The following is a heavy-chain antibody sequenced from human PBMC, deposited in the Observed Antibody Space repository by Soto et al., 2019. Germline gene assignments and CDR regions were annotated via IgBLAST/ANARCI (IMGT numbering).Heavy chain of an antibody. J-gene: IGHJ6*02. V-gene: IGHV3-74*01. CDR2: INSDGSST. CDR1: GFTFSSYW. CDR3: ARDQSGSYYYYYGMDV. Sequence: GGPLRLSCAASGFTFSSYWMHWVRQAPGKGLVWVSRINSDGSSTSYADSVKGRFTISRDNAKNTLYLQMNSLRAEDTAVYYCARDQSGSYYYYYGMDVWGQGTTVTVSS. D-gene: IGHD1-26*01.